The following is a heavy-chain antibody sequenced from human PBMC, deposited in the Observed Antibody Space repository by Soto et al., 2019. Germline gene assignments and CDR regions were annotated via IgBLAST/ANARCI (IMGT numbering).Heavy chain of an antibody. CDR2: ISAYNGNT. CDR1: GETFTSYG. J-gene: IGHJ6*02. V-gene: IGHV1-18*01. Sequence: ASVKVSCKACGETFTSYGISWVRQARGQGLEWMGWISAYNGNTNYAQKLQGRVTMTTDTSTSTAYMELRRLRSDDTAVYYCARDQSSGQLDSYYGMDGWGQATTVTVSS. CDR3: ARDQSSGQLDSYYGMDG. D-gene: IGHD3-22*01.